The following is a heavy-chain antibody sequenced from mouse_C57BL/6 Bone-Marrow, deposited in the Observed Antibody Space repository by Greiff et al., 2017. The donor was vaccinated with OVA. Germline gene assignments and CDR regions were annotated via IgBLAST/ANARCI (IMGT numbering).Heavy chain of an antibody. CDR2: IDPSDSYT. Sequence: QVQLQQPGAELVMPGASVKLSCKASGYTFTSYWMHWVKQRPGQGLEWIGEIDPSDSYTKYNQKFKGKSTLTVDKSSSTAYMQLSSLTSEDSAVYYCARSPKGAWFAYWGQGTLVTVSA. CDR1: GYTFTSYW. J-gene: IGHJ3*01. CDR3: ARSPKGAWFAY. V-gene: IGHV1-69*01.